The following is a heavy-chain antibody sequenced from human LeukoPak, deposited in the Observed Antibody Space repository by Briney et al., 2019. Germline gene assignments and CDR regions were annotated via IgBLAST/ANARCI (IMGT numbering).Heavy chain of an antibody. CDR2: IRYDGSNK. CDR3: ARRRWELLQPLDY. D-gene: IGHD1-26*01. V-gene: IGHV3-30*02. J-gene: IGHJ4*02. Sequence: GGSLRLSCAASGFTFSSYGMHWVRQGPGKGLEGVAFIRYDGSNKYYGDSVKGRFTISRDNSKNTLYLQMNSLRAEDTAVYYCARRRWELLQPLDYWGQGTLVTVSS. CDR1: GFTFSSYG.